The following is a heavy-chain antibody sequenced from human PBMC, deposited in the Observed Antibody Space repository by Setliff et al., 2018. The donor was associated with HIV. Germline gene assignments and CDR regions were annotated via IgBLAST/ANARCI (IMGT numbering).Heavy chain of an antibody. Sequence: SETLSLTCAVSGGSISSYYWSWIRQPPGKGLEWIGHIYIGSTNYNPSLKSRVTISADTSKNQFSLKLSSVTAADTAVYYCARTYSSSWYSSHLWVDYWGQGTLVTVS. D-gene: IGHD6-13*01. J-gene: IGHJ4*02. CDR3: ARTYSSSWYSSHLWVDY. V-gene: IGHV4-4*08. CDR1: GGSISSYY. CDR2: IYIGST.